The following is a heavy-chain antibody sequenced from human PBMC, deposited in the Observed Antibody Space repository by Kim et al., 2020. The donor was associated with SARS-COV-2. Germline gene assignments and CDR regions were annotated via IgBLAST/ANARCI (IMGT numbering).Heavy chain of an antibody. CDR1: GGSISNSFYL. CDR3: SHPVMTALFLIPN. V-gene: IGHV4-39*01. J-gene: IGHJ1*01. Sequence: SETLSLTCSVSGGSISNSFYLWGWIRQPPGQGPEWIGTVSETGGSYSNVSLNSRVAISVDTSKNQLSLRLTSVTAADTAVYFCSHPVMTALFLIPNWG. CDR2: VSETGGS. D-gene: IGHD2-21*02.